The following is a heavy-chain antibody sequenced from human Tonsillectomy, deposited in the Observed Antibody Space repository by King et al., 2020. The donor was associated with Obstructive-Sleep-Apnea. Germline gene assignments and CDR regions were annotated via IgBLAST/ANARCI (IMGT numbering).Heavy chain of an antibody. V-gene: IGHV4-39*07. D-gene: IGHD6-19*01. CDR2: IYYSGST. Sequence: LQLQESGPGLVKPSETLSLTCTVSGGSISSSSYYWGWIRQSPGKGLEWIGNIYYSGSTDYNPSLKSRVTLSVDTSKNQFSLKLSSVTAADTAVYYSACSLRYTSAWPSFDYWGQGTLVTVSS. CDR1: GGSISSSSYY. CDR3: ACSLRYTSAWPSFDY. J-gene: IGHJ4*02.